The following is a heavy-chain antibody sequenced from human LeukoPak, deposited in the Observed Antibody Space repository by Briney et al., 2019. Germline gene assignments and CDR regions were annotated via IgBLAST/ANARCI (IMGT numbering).Heavy chain of an antibody. V-gene: IGHV3-9*01. J-gene: IGHJ6*03. D-gene: IGHD3-3*01. CDR2: ISWNSGSI. CDR3: ARRNSYDFWSGYLYYYYYYMDV. Sequence: GRSLRLSCAASGFTFDDYAMHWVRQAPGKGLEWVSGISWNSGSIDYADSVKGRLTISRDNAKNSLYLQMNSLRVEDTAVYYCARRNSYDFWSGYLYYYYYYMDVWGKGTTVTVSS. CDR1: GFTFDDYA.